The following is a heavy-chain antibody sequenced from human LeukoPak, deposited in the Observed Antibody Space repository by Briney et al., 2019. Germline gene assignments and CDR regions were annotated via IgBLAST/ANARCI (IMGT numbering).Heavy chain of an antibody. J-gene: IGHJ6*02. CDR3: ARYNYDSSGYPYGMDV. V-gene: IGHV4-30-2*01. Sequence: SETLSLTCTVSGGSISSGGYYWSWIRQPPGKGLEWIGYIYHSGSTYYNPSLKSRVTISVDRSKNQFSLKLSSVTAADTAVYYCARYNYDSSGYPYGMDVWGQGTTVTVSS. D-gene: IGHD3-22*01. CDR1: GGSISSGGYY. CDR2: IYHSGST.